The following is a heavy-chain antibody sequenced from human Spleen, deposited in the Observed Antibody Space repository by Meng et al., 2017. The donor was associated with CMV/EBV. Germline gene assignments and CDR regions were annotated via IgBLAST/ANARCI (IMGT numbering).Heavy chain of an antibody. D-gene: IGHD3-22*01. V-gene: IGHV1-2*02. Sequence: KASGYTFTSYYMHWVRQAPGQGLEWMGWINPNSGGTNYAQKFQGRVTMTRDTSISTAYMELSRLRSDDTAVYYCARDGFDTMTSFDYWGQGTLVTVSS. CDR1: GYTFTSYY. CDR3: ARDGFDTMTSFDY. J-gene: IGHJ4*02. CDR2: INPNSGGT.